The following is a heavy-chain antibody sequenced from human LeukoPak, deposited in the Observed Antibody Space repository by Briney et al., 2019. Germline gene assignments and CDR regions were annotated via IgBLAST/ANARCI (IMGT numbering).Heavy chain of an antibody. CDR1: GGSISSYY. J-gene: IGHJ4*02. CDR3: ARVVSWNDASPFDY. D-gene: IGHD1-1*01. Sequence: SETLSLTCTVSGGSISSYYWSWIRQPPGKGLEWIGYIYYSGSTNYNPSLKSRVTISVDTSKNQFSLKLSSVTAAYTAVYYCARVVSWNDASPFDYWGQGTLVTVSS. CDR2: IYYSGST. V-gene: IGHV4-59*01.